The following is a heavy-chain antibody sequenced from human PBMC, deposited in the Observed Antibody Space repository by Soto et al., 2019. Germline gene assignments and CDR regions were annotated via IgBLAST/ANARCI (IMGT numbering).Heavy chain of an antibody. CDR2: IYSGGST. Sequence: GGSLRLSCAASGFTVSSNYMSWVRQAPGKGLEWVSVIYSGGSTYYADSVKGRFTISRDNSKNTLYLQMNSLRAEDTAVYYCATRTPVVPAAIGWGGYFDYWGQGTLVTVSS. CDR1: GFTVSSNY. D-gene: IGHD2-2*01. V-gene: IGHV3-53*01. J-gene: IGHJ4*02. CDR3: ATRTPVVPAAIGWGGYFDY.